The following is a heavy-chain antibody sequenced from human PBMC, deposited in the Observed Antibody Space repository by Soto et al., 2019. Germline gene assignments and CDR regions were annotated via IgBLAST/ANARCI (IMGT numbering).Heavy chain of an antibody. CDR3: ARGGNYYDSSGYTFLDI. J-gene: IGHJ3*02. Sequence: ASVKVSCKASGYTFTSYYMHWVRQAPGQGLERMGIIDPSGGSTDYAQKFQGRVTMTRDTSTSTFYMDLSSLRSEDTAVYYCARGGNYYDSSGYTFLDIWGQGTMVTV. CDR2: IDPSGGST. V-gene: IGHV1-46*01. D-gene: IGHD3-22*01. CDR1: GYTFTSYY.